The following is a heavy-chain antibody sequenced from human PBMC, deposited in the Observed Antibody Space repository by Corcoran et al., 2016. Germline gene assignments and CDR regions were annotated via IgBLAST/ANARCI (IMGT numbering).Heavy chain of an antibody. CDR3: ARELATSYYYYYGMDV. D-gene: IGHD3-10*01. CDR2: MNPNSGNT. Sequence: QVQLVQSGAEVKKPGASVKVSCKASGYTFTSHDINWVRQATGQGLEWMGWMNPNSGNTGYAQKFQGRVTMTRNTSISTAYMELSSLRSEDTAVYYCARELATSYYYYYGMDVWGQGTTVTVSS. J-gene: IGHJ6*02. V-gene: IGHV1-8*01. CDR1: GYTFTSHD.